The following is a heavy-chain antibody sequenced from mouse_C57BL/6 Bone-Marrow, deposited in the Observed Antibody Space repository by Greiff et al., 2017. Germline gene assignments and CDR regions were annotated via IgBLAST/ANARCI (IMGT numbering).Heavy chain of an antibody. J-gene: IGHJ2*01. D-gene: IGHD4-1*01. CDR2: IYPRDGST. CDR3: ARSGELGRNYFDY. Sequence: VQLQQSDAELVKPGASVKISCKVSGYTFTDHTIHWMKQRPEQGLEWIGYIYPRDGSTKYNEKFKGKATLTADKSSSTAYMQLNSLTSEYTAVYFGARSGELGRNYFDYWGQGTTLTVSS. CDR1: GYTFTDHT. V-gene: IGHV1-78*01.